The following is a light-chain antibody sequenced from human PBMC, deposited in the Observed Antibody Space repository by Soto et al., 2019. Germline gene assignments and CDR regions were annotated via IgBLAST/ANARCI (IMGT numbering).Light chain of an antibody. Sequence: EIVLTQSPGTLSLSPGERATLSCRASQSVSSSYLAWYQQKPGQAPRLLIYGASSRATGIPDRFSGSGSGIDFTLTISRLEPVDVAVYYCQQYGSSPMAFGQGTKVDIK. V-gene: IGKV3-20*01. CDR2: GAS. CDR3: QQYGSSPMA. J-gene: IGKJ1*01. CDR1: QSVSSSY.